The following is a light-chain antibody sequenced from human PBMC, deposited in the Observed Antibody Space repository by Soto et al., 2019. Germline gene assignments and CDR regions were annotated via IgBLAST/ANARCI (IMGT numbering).Light chain of an antibody. J-gene: IGLJ1*01. CDR3: SSYTTSNTRQIV. CDR2: DVS. Sequence: QSALTQPASVSGSPGQSITISCTGTSSAVGGYHYVSWYQQHPGKAPKFMIYDVSNRPSGVSNRFSGSKSGNTASLTISGLQAEDEADYYCSSYTTSNTRQIVFGTGTKVTVL. CDR1: SSAVGGYHY. V-gene: IGLV2-14*01.